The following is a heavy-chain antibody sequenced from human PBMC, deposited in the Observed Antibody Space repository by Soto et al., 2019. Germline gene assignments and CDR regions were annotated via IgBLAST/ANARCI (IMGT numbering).Heavy chain of an antibody. J-gene: IGHJ6*02. CDR3: AKLQHNSYYYVMDV. V-gene: IGHV3-23*01. CDR2: ITYTGTT. CDR1: GFTFSSSA. Sequence: GVSLRLSCEASGFTFSSSAMRWVRQAPGQGLEWVSSITYTGTTHYTDSVKGRFTISRDDSKNTLYLQMDSLRAEDTAVYYCAKLQHNSYYYVMDVWGQGTTVTVSS.